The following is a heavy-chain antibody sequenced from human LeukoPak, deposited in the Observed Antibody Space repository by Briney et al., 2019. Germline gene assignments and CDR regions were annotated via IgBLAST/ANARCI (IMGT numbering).Heavy chain of an antibody. CDR3: ARLGIAAAGAFRDY. D-gene: IGHD6-13*01. V-gene: IGHV1-2*06. J-gene: IGHJ4*02. Sequence: YTFTGYYXXXVRQAPXQGRXXXGRINPNSGGTNYAQKFQGRVTMTRDTSISTAYMELSRLRSDDTAVYYCARLGIAAAGAFRDYWGQGTLVTVSS. CDR1: YTFTGYY. CDR2: INPNSGGT.